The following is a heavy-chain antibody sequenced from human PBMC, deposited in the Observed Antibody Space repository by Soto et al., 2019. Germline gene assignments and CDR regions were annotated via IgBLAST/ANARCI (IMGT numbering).Heavy chain of an antibody. D-gene: IGHD3-22*01. Sequence: EVQLVESGGGLVKPGGSLRLSCVASGFTFSTYSMNWVRQAPGKGLEWVSSISSSSRYIYYADSMKGRFTISSDNAKNSLYLQMNSLRAEDTAVYYCAREAPYYYDSSGYYPYYCDYWGQGTLVTVSS. J-gene: IGHJ4*02. CDR2: ISSSSRYI. CDR3: AREAPYYYDSSGYYPYYCDY. V-gene: IGHV3-21*01. CDR1: GFTFSTYS.